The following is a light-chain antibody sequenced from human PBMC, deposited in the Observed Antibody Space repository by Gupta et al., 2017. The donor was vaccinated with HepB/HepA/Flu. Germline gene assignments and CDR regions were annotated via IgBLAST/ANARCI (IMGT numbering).Light chain of an antibody. J-gene: IGLJ3*02. CDR2: GNT. Sequence: QSVLTQPPSVSGAPGQRVTISCTGSSSNIGAFYDVHWYQQLPGTAPKLLIYGNTNRPSGVPERFSGSKSGTSASLSITGLQAEDEANYYCQSYDTSLSDSVFGGGTKLTVL. CDR1: SSNIGAFYD. V-gene: IGLV1-40*01. CDR3: QSYDTSLSDSV.